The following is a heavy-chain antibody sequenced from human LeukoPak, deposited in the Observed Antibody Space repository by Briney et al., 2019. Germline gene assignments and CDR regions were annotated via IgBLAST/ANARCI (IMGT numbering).Heavy chain of an antibody. CDR3: AKDSFTVVRGVGSDDGLAV. Sequence: PGGSLRLSCAASGFTFATYGMSWVRQAPGKGLEWVSVVRDSADTTHYADSVKGRFFISRDNSKNTVHLQMNSLRAEDTAVYYCAKDSFTVVRGVGSDDGLAVWGQGTMVTVSS. CDR2: VRDSADTT. J-gene: IGHJ3*01. D-gene: IGHD3-10*01. V-gene: IGHV3-23*01. CDR1: GFTFATYG.